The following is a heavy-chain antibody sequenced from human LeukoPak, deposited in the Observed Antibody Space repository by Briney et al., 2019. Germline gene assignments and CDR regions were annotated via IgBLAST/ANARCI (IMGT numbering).Heavy chain of an antibody. Sequence: SETLSLTCTVSGGSISSYYWSWIRQPAGKGLECIGRIYTSGSTTYDPSLKSRVTMSVDTSKNQCSLKLSSVTAADTAGDYWASSAYYRYYFDYWGQGTLVTVSS. CDR3: ASSAYYRYYFDY. CDR1: GGSISSYY. CDR2: IYTSGST. J-gene: IGHJ4*02. V-gene: IGHV4-4*07. D-gene: IGHD3-22*01.